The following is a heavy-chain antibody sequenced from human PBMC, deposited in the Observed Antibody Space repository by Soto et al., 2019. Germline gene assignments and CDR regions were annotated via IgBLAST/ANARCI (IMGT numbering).Heavy chain of an antibody. CDR2: IYFTGST. Sequence: ETLSLTCTVSGGAVSSGTCYGSCIRQPPGKGLEWIGHIYFTGSTNYNPSLKSRVTMSLDTSRNQFSLKLSSVTAADTAVYYCTRGPPRVQWFDPWGLGTLVTVSS. V-gene: IGHV4-61*01. CDR3: TRGPPRVQWFDP. CDR1: GGAVSSGTCY. J-gene: IGHJ5*02.